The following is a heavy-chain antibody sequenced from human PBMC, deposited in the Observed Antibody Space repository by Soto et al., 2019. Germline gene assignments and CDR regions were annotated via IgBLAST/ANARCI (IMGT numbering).Heavy chain of an antibody. Sequence: GGSLRLSCAASGFTFSDYSMHWVRQAPGKGLEWLAIMSHDGNNKYYADSVKGRFTISRDISKSTVYVEMNRLRAEDTAVYYCARSKYSYGSGRHCDYWGQGTQVTVSS. J-gene: IGHJ4*02. V-gene: IGHV3-30-3*01. CDR1: GFTFSDYS. CDR3: ARSKYSYGSGRHCDY. CDR2: MSHDGNNK. D-gene: IGHD3-10*01.